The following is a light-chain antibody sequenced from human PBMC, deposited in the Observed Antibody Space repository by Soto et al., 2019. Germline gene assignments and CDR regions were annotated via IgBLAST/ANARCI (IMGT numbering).Light chain of an antibody. CDR2: GVS. Sequence: QSALAQPASVSGSPGQSITISCTGTSSDVGSYNFVSWYQQHPGKAPKLMFYGVSKRPSGVSNRFSGSKSGNTASLTISGLQAEDEADYYCCSYAGSTTPYVFGTGTKVTVL. J-gene: IGLJ1*01. V-gene: IGLV2-23*02. CDR1: SSDVGSYNF. CDR3: CSYAGSTTPYV.